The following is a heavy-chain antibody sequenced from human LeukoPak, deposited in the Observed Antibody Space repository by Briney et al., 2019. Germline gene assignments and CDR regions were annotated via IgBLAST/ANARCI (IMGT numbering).Heavy chain of an antibody. Sequence: ASVKVSCKASGYTFISYGIIWVRQAPGQGLEWMGWISGYNGKTNYPQKLQGRVTMTTHTSTSKAYLELRSLRSDDTAVYYCARGGRERPSTLALDIWGQGTMVTVSS. J-gene: IGHJ3*02. CDR1: GYTFISYG. V-gene: IGHV1-18*01. D-gene: IGHD1-26*01. CDR3: ARGGRERPSTLALDI. CDR2: ISGYNGKT.